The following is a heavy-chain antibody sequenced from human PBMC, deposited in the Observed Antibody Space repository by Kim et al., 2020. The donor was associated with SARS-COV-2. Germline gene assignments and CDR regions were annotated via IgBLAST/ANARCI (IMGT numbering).Heavy chain of an antibody. J-gene: IGHJ6*02. Sequence: SETLSLTCAVYGGSFSGYYWSWIRQPPGKGLEWIGEINHSGSTNYNPSLKSRVTISVDTSKNQFSLKLSSVTAADTAVYYCARGGNWNRYYGMDVWGQGTTVTVSS. CDR2: INHSGST. V-gene: IGHV4-34*01. D-gene: IGHD1-1*01. CDR3: ARGGNWNRYYGMDV. CDR1: GGSFSGYY.